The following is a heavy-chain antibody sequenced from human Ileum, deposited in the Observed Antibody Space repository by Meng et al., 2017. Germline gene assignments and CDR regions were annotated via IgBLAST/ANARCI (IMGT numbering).Heavy chain of an antibody. Sequence: QRQESGPGLGQPAGTLTLPCAGSGGSISSSNWWSWVRQPTGKGLEWIGEIYHSGSNHYNPSLKSRVTISVDKSKNQFSLKLSSVTAADTAVYYCERESHYVGNFVTFDYWGQGTLVTVSS. J-gene: IGHJ4*02. CDR1: GGSISSSNW. CDR3: ERESHYVGNFVTFDY. V-gene: IGHV4-4*02. CDR2: IYHSGSN. D-gene: IGHD4-23*01.